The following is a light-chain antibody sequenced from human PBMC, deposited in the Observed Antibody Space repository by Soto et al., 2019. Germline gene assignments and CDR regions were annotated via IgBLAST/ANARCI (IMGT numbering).Light chain of an antibody. CDR2: EVS. J-gene: IGLJ3*02. Sequence: QSALTQPASVSGSAGQSITISCTGSSSDVGVYNYVSWYQQHPGKAPKLMIYEVSDRPSGVSNRFSGSKSGNTASLTISGLQAEDEADNYCSSYTSSNTLNWVFGGGTKLTVL. CDR1: SSDVGVYNY. V-gene: IGLV2-14*01. CDR3: SSYTSSNTLNWV.